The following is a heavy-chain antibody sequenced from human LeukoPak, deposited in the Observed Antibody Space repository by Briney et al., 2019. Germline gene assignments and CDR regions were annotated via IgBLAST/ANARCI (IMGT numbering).Heavy chain of an antibody. CDR3: AREPAGIAARFDY. J-gene: IGHJ4*02. Sequence: GGSLRLSCAASGFTFSTHGMHWVRQAPGKGLEWVAFIRYDGINKYYADSVKGRFTISRDSFKNTLYLQMNSLRPEDTAVYYCAREPAGIAARFDYWGQGTLVTVSS. D-gene: IGHD6-13*01. CDR1: GFTFSTHG. CDR2: IRYDGINK. V-gene: IGHV3-30*02.